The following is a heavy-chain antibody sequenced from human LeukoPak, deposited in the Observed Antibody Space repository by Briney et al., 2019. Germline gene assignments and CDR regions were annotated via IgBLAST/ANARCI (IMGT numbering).Heavy chain of an antibody. CDR2: TNPSSGGT. Sequence: ASVKVSCKASGYTFTGYYMHWVRQAPGQGLEWMGWTNPSSGGTNYAQKLQGRVTMTRDTSISTAYMELSRLRSDDTAVYYCARDKAVVVVPAAIPHCWFDPWGQGTLVTVSS. V-gene: IGHV1-2*02. CDR1: GYTFTGYY. CDR3: ARDKAVVVVPAAIPHCWFDP. D-gene: IGHD2-2*02. J-gene: IGHJ5*02.